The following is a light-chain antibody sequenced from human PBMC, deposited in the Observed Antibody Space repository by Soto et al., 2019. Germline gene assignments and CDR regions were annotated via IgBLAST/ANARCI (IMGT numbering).Light chain of an antibody. V-gene: IGLV1-51*01. Sequence: QSVLTQPPSVSAAPGQRVTISYSGSASNIGNNSVSWYQQLPGAAPKLLIYDDNNRPSGIPDRFSGSKSGTSATLGITGLQTGEEADYYCGTWDTSLPACVFGPGTKLTVL. CDR3: GTWDTSLPACV. CDR2: DDN. J-gene: IGLJ1*01. CDR1: ASNIGNNS.